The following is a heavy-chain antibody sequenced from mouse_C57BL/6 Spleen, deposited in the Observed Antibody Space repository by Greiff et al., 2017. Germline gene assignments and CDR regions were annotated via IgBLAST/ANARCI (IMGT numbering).Heavy chain of an antibody. J-gene: IGHJ1*03. CDR1: GYTFTDYY. V-gene: IGHV1-26*01. Sequence: EVQLQQSGPELVKPGASVKISCKASGYTFTDYYMNWVKQSHGKSLEWIGDINPNNGGTSYNQKFKGKATLTVDKSSSTAYMELRSLTSEDSAVYYCARWSLLTTVVAPLDVWGTGTTVTVSS. CDR3: ARWSLLTTVVAPLDV. D-gene: IGHD1-1*01. CDR2: INPNNGGT.